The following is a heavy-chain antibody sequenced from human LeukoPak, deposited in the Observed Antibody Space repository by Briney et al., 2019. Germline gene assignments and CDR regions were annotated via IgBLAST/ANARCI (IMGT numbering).Heavy chain of an antibody. Sequence: PGGSLRLSCAASGFTLRSYGMHWVRQAPGKGLEWVSSISSSSSYIYYADSVKGRFTISRDNAKNSLYLQMNSLRAEDTAVYYCARDPSSDDYWGQGTLVTVSS. J-gene: IGHJ4*02. CDR2: ISSSSSYI. CDR3: ARDPSSDDY. V-gene: IGHV3-21*01. D-gene: IGHD6-6*01. CDR1: GFTLRSYG.